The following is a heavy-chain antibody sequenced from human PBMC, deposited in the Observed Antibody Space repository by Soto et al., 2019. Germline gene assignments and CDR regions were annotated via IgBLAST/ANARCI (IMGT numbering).Heavy chain of an antibody. J-gene: IGHJ4*02. CDR3: GRNFYYGGGPLAY. CDR1: GYTFTNYW. V-gene: IGHV5-51*01. Sequence: GESLKISCKGSGYTFTNYWIGWVRQMPGKGLEWMGIIYPGDSETRYSPSFQGRVTTSADKSISTAYLQWSSLKASDSAMYYCGRNFYYGGGPLAYWGQGPLVTVSS. D-gene: IGHD2-21*01. CDR2: IYPGDSET.